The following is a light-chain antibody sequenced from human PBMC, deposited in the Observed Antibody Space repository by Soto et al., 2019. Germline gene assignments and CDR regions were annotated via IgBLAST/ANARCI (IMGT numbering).Light chain of an antibody. J-gene: IGKJ1*01. CDR3: QQDNNWGT. Sequence: EIVMTQSPATLSVSPGERATLSCRASQSVRSNLAWYQQKPGQAPRLLIYGASTRATGIPARFSGSGSGTEFTLTISSLQSEYFAVYYSQQDNNWGTFGQGTKVEIK. CDR1: QSVRSN. V-gene: IGKV3-15*01. CDR2: GAS.